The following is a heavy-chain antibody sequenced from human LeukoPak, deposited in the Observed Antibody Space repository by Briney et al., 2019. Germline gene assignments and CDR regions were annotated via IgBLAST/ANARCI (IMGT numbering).Heavy chain of an antibody. CDR2: INPNSGGT. D-gene: IGHD3-9*01. Sequence: ASVKVSCKASGYTFTGYYMHWVRQAPGQGLEWMGWINPNSGGTNYAQKFQGRVTMTRDTSISTAYMELSRLRSDDTAVYYCARSPHILTGENFDFWGQGTLVAVSS. V-gene: IGHV1-2*02. CDR3: ARSPHILTGENFDF. CDR1: GYTFTGYY. J-gene: IGHJ4*02.